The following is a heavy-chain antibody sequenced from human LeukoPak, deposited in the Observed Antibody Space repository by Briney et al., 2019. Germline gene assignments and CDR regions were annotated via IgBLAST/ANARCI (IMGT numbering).Heavy chain of an antibody. CDR3: AFWSGSYDS. D-gene: IGHD1-26*01. J-gene: IGHJ4*02. Sequence: PSETLSLTCDVSGVSINTCCYYWTWIRQPPGKGLEWIGYKYYSGSTRYNSSLRSRLTISLDSSKNQFSLRLTSVTAADTAVYYCAFWSGSYDSWGQGTLVTVSS. CDR1: GVSINTCCYY. V-gene: IGHV4-61*01. CDR2: KYYSGST.